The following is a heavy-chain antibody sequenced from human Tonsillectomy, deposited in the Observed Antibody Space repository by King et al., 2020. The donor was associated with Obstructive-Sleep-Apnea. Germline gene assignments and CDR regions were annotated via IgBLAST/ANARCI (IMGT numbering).Heavy chain of an antibody. Sequence: VQLVESGGGLVQPGGSLRLSCAASGFTFSSYSMNWVRQAPGKGLEWVSYITSSSNTIYYADSVRGRFTISRDNAKNLLYLQMNSLRAEDTAVYYCARDSGDSGYDSRPIWGQGILVTVSS. V-gene: IGHV3-48*04. CDR2: ITSSSNTI. J-gene: IGHJ4*02. D-gene: IGHD5-12*01. CDR1: GFTFSSYS. CDR3: ARDSGDSGYDSRPI.